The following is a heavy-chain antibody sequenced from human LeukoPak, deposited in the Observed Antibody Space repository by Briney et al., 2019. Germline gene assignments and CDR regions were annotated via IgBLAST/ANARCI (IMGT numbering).Heavy chain of an antibody. CDR1: GFTFSSYA. Sequence: GGSLRLSCAASGFTFSSYAMHWVRQAPGKGLEWVAVISYDGSNKYYADSVKGRFTISRDNSKNTLYLQMNSLRAEDTAVYYCARDKLSSWYSFDYWGQGTLVTVSS. CDR3: ARDKLSSWYSFDY. D-gene: IGHD6-13*01. CDR2: ISYDGSNK. J-gene: IGHJ4*02. V-gene: IGHV3-30-3*01.